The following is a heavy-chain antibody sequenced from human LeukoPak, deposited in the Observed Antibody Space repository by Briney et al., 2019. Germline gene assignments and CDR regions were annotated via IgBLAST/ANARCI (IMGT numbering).Heavy chain of an antibody. CDR3: ASSHSPDDYFYYYMDV. J-gene: IGHJ6*03. Sequence: LSLTCTVSGGSISSGGYYWSWIRQAPGKGLEWVSYISSSGGTMFYADSVKGRFTISRDNAKNSLYLQMNSLRADDTAVYYCASSHSPDDYFYYYMDVWGKGTTVTVSS. CDR1: GGSISSGGYY. D-gene: IGHD6-13*01. CDR2: ISSSGGTM. V-gene: IGHV3-11*04.